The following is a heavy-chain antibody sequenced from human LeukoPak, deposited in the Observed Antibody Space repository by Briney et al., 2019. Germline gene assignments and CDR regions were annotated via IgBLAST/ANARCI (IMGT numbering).Heavy chain of an antibody. CDR1: GITVSNYD. Sequence: GGSLRLSCVVSGITVSNYDMSWVRQAPGKGLEWVSGIRESGGGTNYADSVKGRFTISRDNSKNTLYLQMNSLRAEDTAVYYCAKEGDYGDYFDYWGQGTLVTVSS. V-gene: IGHV3-23*01. J-gene: IGHJ4*02. CDR3: AKEGDYGDYFDY. CDR2: IRESGGGT. D-gene: IGHD4-17*01.